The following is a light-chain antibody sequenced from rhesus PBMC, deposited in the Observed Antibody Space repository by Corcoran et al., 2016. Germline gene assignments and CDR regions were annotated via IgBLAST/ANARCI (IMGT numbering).Light chain of an antibody. J-gene: IGKJ3*01. V-gene: IGKV1-21*01. Sequence: DIQMTQSPSSLSASVGDTVIITCQASQDIASWLAWYQQRPGKAPKLLIYTASSLQSGVPSRFSGSASGTVFILIIRDLQPEDFATYYCLQYNHTPFTFGPGTKLYVK. CDR1: QDIASW. CDR2: TAS. CDR3: LQYNHTPFT.